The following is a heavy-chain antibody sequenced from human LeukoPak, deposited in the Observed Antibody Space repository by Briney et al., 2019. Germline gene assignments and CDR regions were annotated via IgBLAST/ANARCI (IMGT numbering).Heavy chain of an antibody. CDR1: GVTFNRDS. D-gene: IGHD6-19*01. J-gene: IGHJ4*02. V-gene: IGHV3-30*07. CDR3: AKLAQWLVRC. CDR2: ISYDGDIT. Sequence: GRSLRLSCAASGVTFNRDSMLWVRQAPGKGPEWLAVISYDGDITHYADSVKDRFTISRDNSKNTLFLQMNSLGAENTPIYYCAKLAQWLVRCWGQGTLVTVSS.